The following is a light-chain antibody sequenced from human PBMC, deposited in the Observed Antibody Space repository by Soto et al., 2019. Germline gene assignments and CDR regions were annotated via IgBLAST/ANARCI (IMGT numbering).Light chain of an antibody. V-gene: IGKV3-20*01. CDR1: QSVSSNY. CDR2: GTS. J-gene: IGKJ2*01. Sequence: EIVLTQSPGTLSLSPGERATLSCRASQSVSSNYLAWYQQRPGQAPRLLIYGTSSRATGIPDRFSGGGSGTDFILTISRLEPEDFAVDFCQHYGSSPMYIFGQGTKVEIK. CDR3: QHYGSSPMYI.